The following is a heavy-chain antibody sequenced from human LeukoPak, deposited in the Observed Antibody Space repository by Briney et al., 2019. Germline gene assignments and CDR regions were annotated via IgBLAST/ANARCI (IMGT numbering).Heavy chain of an antibody. J-gene: IGHJ1*01. Sequence: PGGSLRLSCAASGFPFSSHSMNWVRQAPGKGLEWVSSISSSGDYISYADSVTGRFTISRDNAKKSLYLQMSILRAEDTAVYYCARDPIYTLDGPEYFQHWGQGTLVTVSS. CDR1: GFPFSSHS. CDR3: ARDPIYTLDGPEYFQH. D-gene: IGHD2-2*02. CDR2: ISSSGDYI. V-gene: IGHV3-21*01.